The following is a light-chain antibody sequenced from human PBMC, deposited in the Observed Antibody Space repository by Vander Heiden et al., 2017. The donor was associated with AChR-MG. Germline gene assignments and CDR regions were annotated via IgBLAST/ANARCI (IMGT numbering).Light chain of an antibody. V-gene: IGKV2-28*01. CDR2: LGS. CDR3: MQALQTPPT. CDR1: QSLIHSNGYNY. J-gene: IGKJ4*01. Sequence: DIVMTQSPLSLPVTPGEPASISCRSSQSLIHSNGYNYLDWYLQKPGQSPQLLIYLGSNRASGVPDRFSGSGSGTDFTLKISRVEAEDVGVYYCMQALQTPPTFGGETKVEIK.